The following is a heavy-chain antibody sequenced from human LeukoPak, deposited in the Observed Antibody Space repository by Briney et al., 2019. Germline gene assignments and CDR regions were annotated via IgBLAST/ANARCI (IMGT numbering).Heavy chain of an antibody. Sequence: ASVKVSCKASGYTFTSYGISWVRQAPGQGREGMGWISAYNVNTNDAQKLQRRVTMTTATSTSTAYMELRSLRSDDTAVYYCARAYSSGWYLGWGQGTLVTVSS. CDR1: GYTFTSYG. V-gene: IGHV1-18*01. CDR2: ISAYNVNT. CDR3: ARAYSSGWYLG. J-gene: IGHJ4*02. D-gene: IGHD6-19*01.